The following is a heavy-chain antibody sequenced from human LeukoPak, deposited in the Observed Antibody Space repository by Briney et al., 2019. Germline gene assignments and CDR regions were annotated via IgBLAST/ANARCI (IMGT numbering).Heavy chain of an antibody. V-gene: IGHV7-4-1*02. CDR2: INTNTGNP. D-gene: IGHD2-2*03. CDR1: GYTFTSYA. J-gene: IGHJ4*02. Sequence: ASVNVSCKASGYTFTSYAMNWVRQAPGQGLEWMGWINTNTGNPTYAQGFTGRFVFSLDTSVSTAYLQISSLKAEDTAVYYCARDPEMDIVVVPAALVGGFDYWGQGTLVTVSS. CDR3: ARDPEMDIVVVPAALVGGFDY.